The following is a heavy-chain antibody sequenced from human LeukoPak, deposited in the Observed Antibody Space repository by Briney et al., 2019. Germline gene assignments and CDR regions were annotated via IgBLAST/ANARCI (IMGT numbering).Heavy chain of an antibody. Sequence: PSETLSLTCTVSGGSISSGGYYWSWIRQHPGKGLEWIGYIYYSGSTYYNPSLKSRVTISVDTSKNQFSLKLSSVTAADTAVYYCARAEYSGYDYWFDPWGQGTLVTVS. CDR2: IYYSGST. J-gene: IGHJ5*02. V-gene: IGHV4-30-4*08. CDR3: ARAEYSGYDYWFDP. D-gene: IGHD5-12*01. CDR1: GGSISSGGYY.